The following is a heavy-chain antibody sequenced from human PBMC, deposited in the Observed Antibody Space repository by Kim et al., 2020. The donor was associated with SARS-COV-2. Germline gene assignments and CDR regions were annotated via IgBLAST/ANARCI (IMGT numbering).Heavy chain of an antibody. J-gene: IGHJ4*02. V-gene: IGHV3-48*03. D-gene: IGHD3-22*01. CDR3: AIGSWLLLVM. CDR1: GFTFSSYE. Sequence: GGSLRLSCAASGFTFSSYEMNWVRQAPGKGLEWVSYISSSGSTIYYADSVKGRFTISRDNAKNSLYLQMNSLRAEDTAVYYCAIGSWLLLVMWGQGTLVTVSS. CDR2: ISSSGSTI.